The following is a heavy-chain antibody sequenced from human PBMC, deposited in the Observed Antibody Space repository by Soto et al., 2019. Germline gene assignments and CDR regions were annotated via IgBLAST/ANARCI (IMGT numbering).Heavy chain of an antibody. CDR1: GYTFTGYF. CDR3: ARGHDYYDSSVSYWGIDH. Sequence: ASVKVSCKASGYTFTGYFIHWVRQAPVQGLEWMGWINANSAGTNYGQKFQGRVTMTRDTSISTAYMELSGLTSDDTALYFCARGHDYYDSSVSYWGIDHWG. CDR2: INANSAGT. D-gene: IGHD3-22*01. V-gene: IGHV1-2*02. J-gene: IGHJ4*01.